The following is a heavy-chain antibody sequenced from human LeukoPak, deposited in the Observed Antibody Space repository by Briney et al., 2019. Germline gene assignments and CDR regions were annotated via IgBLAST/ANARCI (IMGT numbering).Heavy chain of an antibody. CDR2: ISYDGSNK. Sequence: GGSLRLSCAASGFTSSSYAMHWVRQAPGKGLEWVAVISYDGSNKYYADSVKGRFTISRDNSKNTLYLQMNSLKAEDTAVYYCARDKGLGHYFDYWGQGTLVTVSS. CDR1: GFTSSSYA. J-gene: IGHJ4*02. V-gene: IGHV3-30*04. CDR3: ARDKGLGHYFDY. D-gene: IGHD5-12*01.